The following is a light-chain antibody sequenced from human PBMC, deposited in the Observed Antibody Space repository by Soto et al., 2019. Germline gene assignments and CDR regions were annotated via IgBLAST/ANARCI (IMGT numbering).Light chain of an antibody. CDR3: EQSNSTLLT. V-gene: IGKV1-39*01. Sequence: DIQMTQSPSSLSACVGDRVTITCRTSQSISSFLNWYQQKPGKAPKLLIYAASSLQSGVPSRFSGSGSGTDFTLTISSLQPEDFATYYCEQSNSTLLTFGGGTKVEIK. CDR1: QSISSF. J-gene: IGKJ4*01. CDR2: AAS.